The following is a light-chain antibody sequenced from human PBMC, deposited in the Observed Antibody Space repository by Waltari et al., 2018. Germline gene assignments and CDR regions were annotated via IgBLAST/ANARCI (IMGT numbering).Light chain of an antibody. J-gene: IGLJ3*02. Sequence: QLVLTQSPSASASLGASVQLTCTLSSGHSSNIIACLQQQPEKGPRYLMKVNSDGSHSKGDDIPDRFSGSSSGAERYLTISSLQSEDEADYYCETGGHGTWVFGGGTKLTVL. CDR3: ETGGHGTWV. CDR1: SGHSSNI. V-gene: IGLV4-69*01. CDR2: VNSDGSH.